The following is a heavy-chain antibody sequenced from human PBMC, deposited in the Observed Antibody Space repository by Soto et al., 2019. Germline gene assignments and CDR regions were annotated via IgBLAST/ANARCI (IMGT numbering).Heavy chain of an antibody. D-gene: IGHD2-15*01. J-gene: IGHJ5*02. CDR1: GGSISSSSYY. Sequence: QLQLQESGPGLVKPSETLSLTCTVSGGSISSSSYYWGWIRQPPVKGLEWIGSIYYSGSTYYNPSIKSRVTISVDTSKIQFSLKLSSVTAADTAVYSCARQIFWVVVAATPDLDWFDPWGQGTLVTVSS. CDR2: IYYSGST. CDR3: ARQIFWVVVAATPDLDWFDP. V-gene: IGHV4-39*01.